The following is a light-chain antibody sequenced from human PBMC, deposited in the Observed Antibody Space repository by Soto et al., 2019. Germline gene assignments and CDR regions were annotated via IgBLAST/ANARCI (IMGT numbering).Light chain of an antibody. CDR3: QHYNSYSEA. J-gene: IGKJ1*01. V-gene: IGKV1-5*03. CDR2: KAS. CDR1: QTISSW. Sequence: DIQMTQSRSTLSGSVRDRVTITCVASQTISSWLAWYQQKKGKAPKLLIYKASTLKSGVPSRFSGSGYGTEFNLTISSLQTDDFATYYCQHYNSYSEAFGQGTKVDIK.